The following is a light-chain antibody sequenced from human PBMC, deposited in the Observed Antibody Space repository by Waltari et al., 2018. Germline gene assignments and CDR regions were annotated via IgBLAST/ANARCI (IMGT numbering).Light chain of an antibody. Sequence: IVLIQSPATLALSPGERATLSCRASQSVRNYLAWFKQKPGQVPRLLIYDTSNRGTGVPARFSGSGSGTDFTLTISSLESEDFAVYYGQQRSSWPRTFGGGTKVQIK. CDR1: QSVRNY. J-gene: IGKJ4*01. CDR2: DTS. V-gene: IGKV3-11*01. CDR3: QQRSSWPRT.